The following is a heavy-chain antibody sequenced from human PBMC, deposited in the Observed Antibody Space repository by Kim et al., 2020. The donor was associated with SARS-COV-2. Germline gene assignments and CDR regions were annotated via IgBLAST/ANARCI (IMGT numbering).Heavy chain of an antibody. CDR2: T. V-gene: IGHV5-51*01. J-gene: IGHJ5*02. D-gene: IGHD1-1*01. Sequence: TRYSPSFQGQVPISADKSISTAYLQWSSLKASDTAMYYCARRRTTNWFDPWGQGTLVTVSS. CDR3: ARRRTTNWFDP.